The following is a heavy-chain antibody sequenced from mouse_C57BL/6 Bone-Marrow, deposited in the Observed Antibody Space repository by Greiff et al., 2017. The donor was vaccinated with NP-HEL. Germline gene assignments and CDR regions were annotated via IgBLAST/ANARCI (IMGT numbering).Heavy chain of an antibody. J-gene: IGHJ2*01. V-gene: IGHV2-2*02. CDR1: GFSLTSYG. Sequence: VQLQQSGPGLVQPSQSLSITCTVSGFSLTSYGVHWVRQSPGKGLEWLGVIWSGGSTDSNAAFISRLSISKDNSKSQVFFKMNSLQANDTAIYYCARKELGRDYFDYWGQDTTLTVSS. CDR2: IWSGGST. CDR3: ARKELGRDYFDY. D-gene: IGHD4-1*01.